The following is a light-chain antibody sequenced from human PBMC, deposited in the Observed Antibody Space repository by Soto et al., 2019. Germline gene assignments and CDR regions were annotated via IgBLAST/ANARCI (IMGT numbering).Light chain of an antibody. J-gene: IGLJ2*01. CDR1: SSDIGSYNL. Sequence: QSALTQPASVSGSLGQSISISCTGTSSDIGSYNLVSWYQQYPGKAPKLMILEVSERPSGVSNRFSGSKSGDTASLTISGLQGGDGGDYYCGSYAGSGKVVFGGGTNLTV. V-gene: IGLV2-23*02. CDR3: GSYAGSGKVV. CDR2: EVS.